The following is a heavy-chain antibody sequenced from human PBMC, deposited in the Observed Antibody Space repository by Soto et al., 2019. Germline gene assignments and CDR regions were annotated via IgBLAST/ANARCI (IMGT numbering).Heavy chain of an antibody. V-gene: IGHV3-23*01. CDR1: GFTFGRYA. CDR3: ARVGVVTAAGTSDY. CDR2: LSGSGSST. Sequence: PGGSLRLSCAASGFTFGRYAMTWVRQAPGKGLEWVSSLSGSGSSTYYADSVKGRFTISRDNSKDMLHLQMQSLRAEDTAVYYCARVGVVTAAGTSDYWGQGTLVTVSS. J-gene: IGHJ4*02. D-gene: IGHD6-13*01.